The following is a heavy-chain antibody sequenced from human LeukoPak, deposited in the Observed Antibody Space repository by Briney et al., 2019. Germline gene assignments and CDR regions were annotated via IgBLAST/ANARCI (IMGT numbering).Heavy chain of an antibody. CDR3: TTPGQWELLGDDAFDI. J-gene: IGHJ3*02. D-gene: IGHD1-26*01. CDR1: GFTVSSNS. V-gene: IGHV3-53*01. CDR2: IYSDNT. Sequence: PGGSLRLSCTVSGFTVSSNSMSWVRQAPGKGLEWVSFIYSDNTHYSDSVKGRFTISRDNSKNTLYLQMNSLRAEDTAVYYCTTPGQWELLGDDAFDIWGQGTMVTVSS.